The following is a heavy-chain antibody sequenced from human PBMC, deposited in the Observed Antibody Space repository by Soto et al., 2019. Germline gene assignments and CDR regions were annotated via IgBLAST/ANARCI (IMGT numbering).Heavy chain of an antibody. CDR1: GGTFSSYT. D-gene: IGHD2-2*01. Sequence: QVQLVQSGAEVKKPGSSVKVSCKASGGTFSSYTISWVRQAPGQGLEWMGRIIPILGIANYAQKFQGRVTITADKSTSTAYMELGSRRSEDTAVYYGARDRSYCSSTSCYAGFYGMDVWGQGTTVTVSS. V-gene: IGHV1-69*08. J-gene: IGHJ6*02. CDR2: IIPILGIA. CDR3: ARDRSYCSSTSCYAGFYGMDV.